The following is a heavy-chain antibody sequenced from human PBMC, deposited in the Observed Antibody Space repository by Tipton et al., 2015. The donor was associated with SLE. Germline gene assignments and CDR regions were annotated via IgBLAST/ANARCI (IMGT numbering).Heavy chain of an antibody. J-gene: IGHJ4*02. V-gene: IGHV3-23*01. Sequence: SLRLSCAASGFNFDNYGMSWVRQAPGKGLEWVSAISGSGVDPYYADSVKGRFTISRDNSKNTLYLQMNSLRAEDTAVYYCATGLWFRGWAYFDYWGQGTLVTVSS. CDR3: ATGLWFRGWAYFDY. D-gene: IGHD3-10*01. CDR2: ISGSGVDP. CDR1: GFNFDNYG.